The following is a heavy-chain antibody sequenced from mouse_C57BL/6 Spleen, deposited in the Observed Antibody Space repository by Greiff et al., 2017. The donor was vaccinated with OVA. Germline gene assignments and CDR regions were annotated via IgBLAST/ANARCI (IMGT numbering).Heavy chain of an antibody. CDR2: SRNKANDYTT. Sequence: EVMLVESGGGLVQSGRSLRLSCATSGFTFSDFYMEWVRQAPGKGLEWIAASRNKANDYTTEYSASVQGRFIVSRDTSQSILYLQMNALRAEDTAIYYCARDAGDYEGYFDYWGQGTTLTVSS. D-gene: IGHD2-4*01. J-gene: IGHJ2*01. CDR1: GFTFSDFY. V-gene: IGHV7-1*01. CDR3: ARDAGDYEGYFDY.